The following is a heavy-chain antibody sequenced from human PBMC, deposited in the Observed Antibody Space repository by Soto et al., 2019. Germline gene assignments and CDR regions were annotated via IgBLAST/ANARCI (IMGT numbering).Heavy chain of an antibody. CDR3: ARVAYYGSGTDHYFDY. Sequence: EVQLVESGGGLVKPGESLRLSCAASRFTFSDYSMSWVRQAPGKGLEWVSSISSSSGYIYYTDSVKGRFTISRDNAKNSLYLQMNSLRAEDTAVYYCARVAYYGSGTDHYFDYWGQGTLVTVSS. J-gene: IGHJ4*02. D-gene: IGHD3-10*01. V-gene: IGHV3-21*01. CDR1: RFTFSDYS. CDR2: ISSSSGYI.